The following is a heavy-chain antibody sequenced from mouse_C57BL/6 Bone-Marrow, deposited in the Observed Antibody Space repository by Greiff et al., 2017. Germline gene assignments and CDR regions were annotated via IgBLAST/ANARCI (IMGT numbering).Heavy chain of an antibody. V-gene: IGHV2-2*01. CDR2: IWCGGSR. CDR3: ARKLWFGFAY. Sequence: VQLQQSGPGLVQPSQSLSITCTVSGFSLTSYGVHWVRQSPGKGLEWLGVIWCGGSRDYNAAFISSLSISKDNSKSQVFFKMNSLQAGDIAIYYCARKLWFGFAYWGQGTLVTVSA. CDR1: GFSLTSYG. D-gene: IGHD1-1*02. J-gene: IGHJ3*01.